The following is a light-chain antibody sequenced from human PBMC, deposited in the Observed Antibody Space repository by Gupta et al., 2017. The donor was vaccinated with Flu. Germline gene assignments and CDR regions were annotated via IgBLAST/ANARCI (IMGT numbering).Light chain of an antibody. CDR1: GANIGAGYD. J-gene: IGLJ1*01. CDR3: QSYDSSLSGHEV. Sequence: HSVLLHTVSGSVCAGAGVPIFWAGRGANIGAGYDVHWYQQLPGTAPKLLIYGNSNRPSGVPDRFSGSKSGTSASLAITGLQAEDEADYYCQSYDSSLSGHEVFGTGTKLTVL. CDR2: GNS. V-gene: IGLV1-40*01.